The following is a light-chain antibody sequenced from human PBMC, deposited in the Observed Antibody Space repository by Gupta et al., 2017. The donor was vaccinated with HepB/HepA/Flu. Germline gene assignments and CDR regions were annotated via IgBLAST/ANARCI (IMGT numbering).Light chain of an antibody. Sequence: DIQTTQSTFILSASVGDRVTITCRASQSIGNWLAWYQQKAGKAPKLLIYKASTLQSGVPSRFIGSGYGTEFTLTIRSRQPVDFAPYYCQQYNNSWSWTFGQGTKVEI. V-gene: IGKV1-5*03. CDR3: QQYNNSWSWT. CDR1: QSIGNW. J-gene: IGKJ1*01. CDR2: KAS.